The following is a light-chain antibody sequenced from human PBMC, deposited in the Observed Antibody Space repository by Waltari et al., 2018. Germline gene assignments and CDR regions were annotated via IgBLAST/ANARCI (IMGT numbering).Light chain of an antibody. J-gene: IGLJ2*01. V-gene: IGLV1-44*01. CDR2: ANY. CDR3: ATWDDSLSGRV. CDR1: TSNIGTNT. Sequence: QSVLTQPPSTSGPPGQRVTISCSGSTSNIGTNTVTWYQLLPGTAPKTVIFANYHRPSGFPDRFSASKSGTSASLVISGLQSEDEADYFCATWDDSLSGRVFGGGTKVTVL.